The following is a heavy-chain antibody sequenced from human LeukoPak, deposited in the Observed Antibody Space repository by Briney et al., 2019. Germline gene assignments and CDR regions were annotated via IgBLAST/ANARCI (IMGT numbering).Heavy chain of an antibody. J-gene: IGHJ1*01. CDR2: INTNTGNP. D-gene: IGHD6-13*01. CDR1: GYTFTSYA. CDR3: ASGFSKYSSSWHEYFQH. Sequence: ASVKVSCKASGYTFTSYAMNWVRQAPGQGLEWMGWINTNTGNPTYAQGFTGRFVFSLDTSVSTAYLQISSLKAEDTAVYYCASGFSKYSSSWHEYFQHWGQGTLVTVSS. V-gene: IGHV7-4-1*02.